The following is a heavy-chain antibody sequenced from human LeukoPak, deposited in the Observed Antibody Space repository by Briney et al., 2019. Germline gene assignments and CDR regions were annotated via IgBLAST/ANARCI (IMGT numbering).Heavy chain of an antibody. CDR2: IYYSGST. V-gene: IGHV4-59*08. Sequence: PSETLPLTCTVSGGSISSYYWSWVRQPPGKGLEWIGDIYYSGSTNYNPSLKSRVTISVDTSKNQFSLKLSSVTAADTAVYHCARRDAHYYDSSGYYSYFEYWGQGTLVTVSS. J-gene: IGHJ4*02. CDR3: ARRDAHYYDSSGYYSYFEY. CDR1: GGSISSYY. D-gene: IGHD3-22*01.